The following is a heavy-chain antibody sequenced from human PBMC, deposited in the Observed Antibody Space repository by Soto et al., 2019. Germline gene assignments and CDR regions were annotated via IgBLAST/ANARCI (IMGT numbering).Heavy chain of an antibody. V-gene: IGHV1-18*04. CDR1: AYPFTGYG. D-gene: IGHD6-13*01. CDR3: ARGFSLVQRSFDI. CDR2: ISAYNGNT. Sequence: SGKVSLKASAYPFTGYGISWVRQAPGQGLEWMGWISAYNGNTNYAQKLQGRVTMTTDTSTSTAYMGLRSLRSDDTAVYYWARGFSLVQRSFDIWGQGTMVTVSS. J-gene: IGHJ3*02.